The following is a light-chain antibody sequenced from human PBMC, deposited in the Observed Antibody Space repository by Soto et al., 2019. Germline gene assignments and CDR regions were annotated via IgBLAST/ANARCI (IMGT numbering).Light chain of an antibody. CDR3: QQDSSYWT. V-gene: IGKV1-5*01. J-gene: IGKJ1*01. CDR1: QSISRW. CDR2: DAT. Sequence: DIQMTQSPSTLSASVGDRVTITCRASQSISRWLAWYQQKPGKAPKLLIHDATSLESGVPSRFSGSGSGTEFTLTVSSLQPDYFATYFCQQDSSYWTFGQGTKVEIK.